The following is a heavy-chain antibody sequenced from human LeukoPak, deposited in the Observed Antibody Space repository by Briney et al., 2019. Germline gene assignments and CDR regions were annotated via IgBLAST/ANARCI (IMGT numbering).Heavy chain of an antibody. CDR1: GDYITTTNYY. V-gene: IGHV4-39*01. Sequence: SETLSLTCNVSGDYITTTNYYWAWIRQPPGKGLEWIASVFYSGTTYYNPSLKSRVLIPMDTSTKQISLRLTSVTATDTAIYYCARRSRLYKHETTGYHDSWGQGTLVTVSS. D-gene: IGHD3-9*01. CDR3: ARRSRLYKHETTGYHDS. J-gene: IGHJ4*02. CDR2: VFYSGTT.